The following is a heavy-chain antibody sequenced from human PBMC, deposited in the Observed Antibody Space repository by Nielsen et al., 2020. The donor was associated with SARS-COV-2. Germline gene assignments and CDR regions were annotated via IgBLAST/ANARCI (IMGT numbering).Heavy chain of an antibody. CDR1: GGSISSSSYY. Sequence: SETLSLTCTVSGGSISSSSYYWGRIRQPPGKGLEWIGSIYYSGSTNYNPSLKSRVTISVDTSKNQFSLKLSSVTAADTAVYYCARVYGDIVVVPAAIEVYYYYYYMDVWGKGTTVTVSS. J-gene: IGHJ6*03. CDR3: ARVYGDIVVVPAAIEVYYYYYYMDV. CDR2: IYYSGST. V-gene: IGHV4-39*07. D-gene: IGHD2-2*02.